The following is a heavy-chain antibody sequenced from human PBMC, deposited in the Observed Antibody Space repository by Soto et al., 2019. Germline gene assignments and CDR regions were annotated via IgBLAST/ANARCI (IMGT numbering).Heavy chain of an antibody. V-gene: IGHV5-51*07. J-gene: IGHJ3*02. CDR2: IYPGDSDT. CDR3: ARQAQSSHAFDI. CDR1: GDRSTHCW. Sequence: PGVSCPISCQDSGDRSTHCWIGCVHQMPGKGLEWMGIIYPGDSDTRYSPSFQGQVTISADKSISTAYLHWSSLKASDTTMYYCARQAQSSHAFDILVHGTMHTVSS. D-gene: IGHD2-2*01.